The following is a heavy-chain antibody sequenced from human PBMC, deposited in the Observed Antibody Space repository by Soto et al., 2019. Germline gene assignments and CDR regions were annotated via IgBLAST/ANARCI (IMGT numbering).Heavy chain of an antibody. D-gene: IGHD3-22*01. CDR2: INPNSGGT. Sequence: ASVKVSCKASGYTFTGYYMHWVRQAPGQGLEWMGWINPNSGGTNYAQKFQGRVTMTRDTSSSTAYMELSRLRSDDTAVYYCARTSGRYYDSSGYLGYWGQGTLVTVSS. J-gene: IGHJ4*02. V-gene: IGHV1-2*02. CDR3: ARTSGRYYDSSGYLGY. CDR1: GYTFTGYY.